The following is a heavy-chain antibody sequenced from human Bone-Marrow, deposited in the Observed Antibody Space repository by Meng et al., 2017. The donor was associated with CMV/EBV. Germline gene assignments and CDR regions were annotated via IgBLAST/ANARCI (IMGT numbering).Heavy chain of an antibody. CDR2: IRYDGGNK. J-gene: IGHJ4*02. D-gene: IGHD2-15*01. CDR3: AGGIVVPTN. Sequence: LSLTCAASGFRFSSYGMHWVRQAPGQGLEWVAFIRYDGGNKYFTDSVKGRFTISRDNTKNSLYLQMNSLRAEDTAVYYCAGGIVVPTNWGQGTLVTVS. V-gene: IGHV3-30*02. CDR1: GFRFSSYG.